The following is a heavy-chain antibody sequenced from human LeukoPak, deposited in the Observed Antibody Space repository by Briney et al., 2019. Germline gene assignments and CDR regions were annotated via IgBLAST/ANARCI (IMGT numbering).Heavy chain of an antibody. J-gene: IGHJ4*02. D-gene: IGHD2-15*01. CDR3: ARDLAATRYFDY. V-gene: IGHV4-59*12. CDR1: GDSSSDYC. CDR2: IYYSGST. Sequence: PSETLSLTCTVSGDSSSDYCWSWIRQPPGKGLEWIGSIYYSGSTYYNPSLKSRVTISVDTSKNQFSLKLSSVTAADTAVYYCARDLAATRYFDYWGQGTLVTVSS.